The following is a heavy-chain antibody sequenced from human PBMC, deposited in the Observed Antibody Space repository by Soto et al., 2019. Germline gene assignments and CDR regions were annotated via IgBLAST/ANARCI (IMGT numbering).Heavy chain of an antibody. J-gene: IGHJ6*03. V-gene: IGHV3-21*01. D-gene: IGHD3-16*01. Sequence: GGSLRLSCAASGFTFSSYSMNWVRQAPGKGLEWVSSISSSSSYIYYADSVKGRFTISRDNAKNSLYLQMNSLRAEDTAVYYCARDPSQDYDYIWGSWGGYYYMDVWGKGTTVTVSS. CDR3: ARDPSQDYDYIWGSWGGYYYMDV. CDR1: GFTFSSYS. CDR2: ISSSSSYI.